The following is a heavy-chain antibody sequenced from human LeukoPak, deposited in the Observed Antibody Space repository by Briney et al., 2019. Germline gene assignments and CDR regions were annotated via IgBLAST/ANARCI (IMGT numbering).Heavy chain of an antibody. CDR3: ARRDYTSVWFDP. Sequence: GESLKISCKASSYHFANYWIGWVRQMPGKGLEWMGLIYPAGSETIYSPSFQGQVTISVDWSTSTVYLQWNTLKASDTAMYFCARRDYTSVWFDPWGQGTLVTVSS. CDR2: IYPAGSET. D-gene: IGHD4-11*01. CDR1: SYHFANYW. V-gene: IGHV5-51*01. J-gene: IGHJ5*02.